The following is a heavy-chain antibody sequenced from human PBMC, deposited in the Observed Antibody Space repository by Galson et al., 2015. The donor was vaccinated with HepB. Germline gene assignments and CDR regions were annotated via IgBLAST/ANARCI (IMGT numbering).Heavy chain of an antibody. CDR2: VDPEDGET. D-gene: IGHD3-9*01. Sequence: VKVSCKVSGYTFTDYYMHWVQQAPGKGLEWMGLVDPEDGETIYAEKFQGRVTITADTSTDTAYMELSSLRSEDTAVYYCATDYHDNGEGDWGQGTPVTVSS. V-gene: IGHV1-69-2*01. CDR3: ATDYHDNGEGD. CDR1: GYTFTDYY. J-gene: IGHJ4*02.